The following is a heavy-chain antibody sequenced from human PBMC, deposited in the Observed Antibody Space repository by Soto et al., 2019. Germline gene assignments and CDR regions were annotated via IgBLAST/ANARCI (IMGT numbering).Heavy chain of an antibody. CDR2: MNPNSGNT. V-gene: IGHV1-8*01. CDR3: ARELSYGMAV. D-gene: IGHD1-1*01. CDR1: GYTFTSYD. J-gene: IGHJ6*02. Sequence: QVQLVQSGAEVKKPGASVKVSCKASGYTFTSYDINWVRQATGQGIEWMGWMNPNSGNTGYPQKFQGRVTRTRTTSLRTAYMELSSVRSEDTAVYYCARELSYGMAVWGQGTKVTVSS.